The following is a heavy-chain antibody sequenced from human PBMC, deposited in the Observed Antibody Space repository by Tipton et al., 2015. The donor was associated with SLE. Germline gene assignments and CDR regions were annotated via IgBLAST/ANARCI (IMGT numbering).Heavy chain of an antibody. V-gene: IGHV4-39*07. CDR2: IYYSGST. D-gene: IGHD6-13*01. CDR3: ARVLRIAAAGTPYYYYYYYMDV. Sequence: LRLSCTVSGGSISSSSYYWGWIRQPPGKGLEWIGSIYYSGSTYYNPSLKSRVTISVDTSKNQFSLKLSSVTAADTAVYYCARVLRIAAAGTPYYYYYYYMDVWGKGTTVTVSS. J-gene: IGHJ6*03. CDR1: GGSISSSSYY.